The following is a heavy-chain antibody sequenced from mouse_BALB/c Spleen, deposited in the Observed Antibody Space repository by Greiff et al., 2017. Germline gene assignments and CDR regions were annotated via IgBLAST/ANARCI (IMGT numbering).Heavy chain of an antibody. D-gene: IGHD1-1*01. J-gene: IGHJ4*01. V-gene: IGHV2-2*02. CDR1: GFSLTSYG. CDR3: ARPYYYGSSYYAMDY. Sequence: VKLMESGPGLVQPSQSLSITCTVSGFSLTSYGVHWVRQSPGKGLEWLGVIWSGGSTDYNAAFISRLSISKDNSKSQVFFKMNSLQANDTAIYYCARPYYYGSSYYAMDYWGQGTSVTVSS. CDR2: IWSGGST.